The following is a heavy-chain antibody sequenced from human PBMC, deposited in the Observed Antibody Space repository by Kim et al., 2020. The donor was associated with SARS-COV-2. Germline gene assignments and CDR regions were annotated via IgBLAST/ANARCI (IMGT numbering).Heavy chain of an antibody. J-gene: IGHJ4*02. CDR1: GFTFSSYA. CDR2: ISYDGSNK. V-gene: IGHV3-30-3*01. D-gene: IGHD2-21*01. Sequence: GGSLRLSCAASGFTFSSYAMHWVRQAPGKGLEWVAVISYDGSNKYYADSVKGRFTISRDNSKNTLYLQMNSLRAEDTAVYYCAREGHIVVVIASLGSFDYWGQGTLVTVSS. CDR3: AREGHIVVVIASLGSFDY.